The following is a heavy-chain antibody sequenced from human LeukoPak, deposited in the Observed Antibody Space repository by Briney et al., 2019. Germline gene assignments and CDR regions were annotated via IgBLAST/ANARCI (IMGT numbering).Heavy chain of an antibody. J-gene: IGHJ3*02. Sequence: PGGSLRLSCAASGFTFSSYAMHWVRQAPGKGLEWVAVISYDGSNKYYADSVKGRFTISRDNSKNTLYLQMNSLRAEDTAVYYCARVYYYDSSGYQPESLTKNDAFDIWGQGTMVTVSS. CDR1: GFTFSSYA. D-gene: IGHD3-22*01. CDR3: ARVYYYDSSGYQPESLTKNDAFDI. V-gene: IGHV3-30-3*01. CDR2: ISYDGSNK.